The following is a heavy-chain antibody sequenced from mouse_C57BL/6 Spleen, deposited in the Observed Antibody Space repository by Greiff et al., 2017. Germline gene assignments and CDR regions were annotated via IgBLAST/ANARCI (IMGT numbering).Heavy chain of an antibody. CDR1: GYTFTDYY. Sequence: EVQLQQSGPELVKPGASVKISCKASGYTFTDYYMNWVKQSHGKSLEWIGDINPNNGGTSYNQKFKGKATLTVDKSSSTAYMELRSLTSEDSAVYYCARIYGYDGYYFDYWGQGTTLTVSS. CDR3: ARIYGYDGYYFDY. D-gene: IGHD2-2*01. V-gene: IGHV1-26*01. CDR2: INPNNGGT. J-gene: IGHJ2*01.